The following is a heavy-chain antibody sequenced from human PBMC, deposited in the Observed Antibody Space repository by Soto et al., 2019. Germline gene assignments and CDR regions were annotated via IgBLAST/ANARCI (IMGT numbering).Heavy chain of an antibody. CDR3: ARGRFNFDG. Sequence: XSGKVSGQGSVYTFTSYDNSWVRQAPGQGLEWMGWISAYNGNTNYAQKLQGRVTMTTDTSTSTAYMDLRSLRSDDTAVYYCARGRFNFDGWGQGTLVTVSS. CDR2: ISAYNGNT. J-gene: IGHJ4*02. D-gene: IGHD3-3*01. CDR1: VYTFTSYD. V-gene: IGHV1-18*04.